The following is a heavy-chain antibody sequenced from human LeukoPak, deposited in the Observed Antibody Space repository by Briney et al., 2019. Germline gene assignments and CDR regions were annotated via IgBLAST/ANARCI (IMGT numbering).Heavy chain of an antibody. CDR2: INPSGGST. Sequence: ASVKVSCKASGYTFTSYSMHWVRQAPGQGLEWMGIINPSGGSTSYAQKFQGRVTMSIDTSTSTAYMELRSLRSDDTAVYYCATDTPGYFDYWGQGTLVTVSS. CDR1: GYTFTSYS. D-gene: IGHD6-13*01. J-gene: IGHJ4*02. CDR3: ATDTPGYFDY. V-gene: IGHV1-46*01.